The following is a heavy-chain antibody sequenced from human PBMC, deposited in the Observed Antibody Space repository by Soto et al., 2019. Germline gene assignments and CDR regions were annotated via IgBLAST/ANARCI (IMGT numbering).Heavy chain of an antibody. Sequence: EVQLVESGGGLVQPGGSLRLSCAASGFTFSSYDMHWVRQATGKGLEWVSAIGTAGDTYYPGSVKGRFTISRENAINSLYLEMNSLRAEDTAVYYCARGCSGGSCFDYWGQGTLVTVSS. CDR1: GFTFSSYD. CDR2: IGTAGDT. V-gene: IGHV3-13*01. CDR3: ARGCSGGSCFDY. J-gene: IGHJ4*02. D-gene: IGHD2-15*01.